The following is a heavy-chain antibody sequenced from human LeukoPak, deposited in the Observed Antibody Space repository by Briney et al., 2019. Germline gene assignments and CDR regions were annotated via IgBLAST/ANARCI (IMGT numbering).Heavy chain of an antibody. CDR3: AREGKGSNYVDY. CDR1: GFTLSNYA. D-gene: IGHD1-26*01. J-gene: IGHJ4*02. Sequence: GGSLRLSCAASGFTLSNYAMSWVRQAPGKGLDWVSSVSGSGGSTYYADSVKGRFTTSRDNSENTLHLQMNSLRDEDTAVYYCAREGKGSNYVDYWGQGTLVTVSS. V-gene: IGHV3-23*01. CDR2: VSGSGGST.